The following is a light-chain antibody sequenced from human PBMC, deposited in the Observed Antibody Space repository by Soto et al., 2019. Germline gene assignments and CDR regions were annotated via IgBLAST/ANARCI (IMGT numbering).Light chain of an antibody. CDR3: QQYGSSTIT. Sequence: EIVLTQSPGTLSLSPGERATLSCRASQSVSSSYLAWYQQKPGQAPRLLIHGASSRATGIPDRFSGSGSRTDFTLTISRLEPEDFAVYYCQQYGSSTITFGQGTRLEIK. J-gene: IGKJ5*01. V-gene: IGKV3-20*01. CDR1: QSVSSSY. CDR2: GAS.